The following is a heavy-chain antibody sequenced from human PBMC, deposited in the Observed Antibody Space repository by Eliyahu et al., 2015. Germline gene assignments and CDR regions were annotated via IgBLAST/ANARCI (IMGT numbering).Heavy chain of an antibody. D-gene: IGHD6-13*01. Sequence: QLQLQESGPGLVKPSETLSLTCTVXGGSISSSSSYWGWIRQPPGKGLEWVGSMYXSGSTYYNPSLKSRVTISVDTSKNQFSLKLSSVTAADTAVYYCASSWLGRRYYFDYWGQGTLVTVSS. V-gene: IGHV4-39*01. CDR1: GGSISSSSSY. CDR3: ASSWLGRRYYFDY. CDR2: MYXSGST. J-gene: IGHJ4*02.